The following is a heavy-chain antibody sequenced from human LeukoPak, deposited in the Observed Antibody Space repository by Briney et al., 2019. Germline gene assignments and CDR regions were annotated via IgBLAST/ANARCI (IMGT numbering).Heavy chain of an antibody. D-gene: IGHD1/OR15-1a*01. Sequence: SETLSLTCTVSGGSVSGYYWSWIRQPAGKGLEWIGRIYTSRNINFNPSLKSRVTMSVDTSKNQVSLKLNSVTAADTAVYYCARNNWNNDFDIWGQGTMVTVSS. J-gene: IGHJ3*02. V-gene: IGHV4-4*07. CDR1: GGSVSGYY. CDR3: ARNNWNNDFDI. CDR2: IYTSRNI.